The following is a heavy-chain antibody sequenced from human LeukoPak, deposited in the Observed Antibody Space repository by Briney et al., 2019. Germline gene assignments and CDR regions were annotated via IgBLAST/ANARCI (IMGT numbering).Heavy chain of an antibody. CDR3: AKRAAPLYYFDY. CDR1: GFTFSSYA. D-gene: IGHD6-25*01. Sequence: GGSLRLSCAASGFTFSSYAMSWVRQAPGKGLGWVSAISSGGGSTYYADSVKGRFTISRDNSKNTLYLQMNSLRAEDTAVYYCAKRAAPLYYFDYWGQGTLVTVSS. CDR2: ISSGGGST. V-gene: IGHV3-23*01. J-gene: IGHJ4*02.